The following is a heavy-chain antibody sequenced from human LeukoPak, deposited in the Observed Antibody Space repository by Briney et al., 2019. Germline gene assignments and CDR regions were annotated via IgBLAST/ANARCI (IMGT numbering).Heavy chain of an antibody. CDR2: IYYSGST. J-gene: IGHJ4*02. CDR1: GGSVNGYY. V-gene: IGHV4-59*02. CDR3: ARADYSGYYSYFDY. D-gene: IGHD3-22*01. Sequence: PSETLSLTCTVSGGSVNGYYWTWIRQPPGKGLEWIGYIYYSGSTNYNPSLKSRVTISVDTSKNQFSLNLSSVTAADTAVYYCARADYSGYYSYFDYWGRGTLVTVSS.